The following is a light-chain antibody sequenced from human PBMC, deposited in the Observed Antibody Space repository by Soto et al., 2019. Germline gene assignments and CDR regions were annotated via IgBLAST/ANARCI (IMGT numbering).Light chain of an antibody. CDR3: LLAYPGVRV. V-gene: IGLV7-46*01. J-gene: IGLJ3*02. CDR2: DTS. CDR1: TGAVNSGHY. Sequence: QAVVTQEPSLTVSPGGTVTLTCASSTGAVNSGHYPFWFQQRPGQALRTLIYDTSNKHSSTPARFSGSLLGGRAALTLSGAQPEDEVDYYCLLAYPGVRVFGGGTKLTVL.